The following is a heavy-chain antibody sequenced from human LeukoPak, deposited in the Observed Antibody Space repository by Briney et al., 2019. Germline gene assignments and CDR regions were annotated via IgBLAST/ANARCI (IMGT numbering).Heavy chain of an antibody. CDR3: ARGGRYSYGKRGDY. V-gene: IGHV1-8*03. CDR2: MNPNSGNT. Sequence: ASVKVSCKASGYTFTSYDINWVRQATGQRLEWMGWMNPNSGNTGYAQKFQGRVTITRNTSISTAYMELSSLRSEDTAVYYCARGGRYSYGKRGDYWGQGTLVTVSS. D-gene: IGHD5-18*01. CDR1: GYTFTSYD. J-gene: IGHJ4*02.